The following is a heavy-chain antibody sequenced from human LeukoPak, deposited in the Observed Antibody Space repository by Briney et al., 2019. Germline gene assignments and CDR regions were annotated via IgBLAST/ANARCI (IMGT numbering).Heavy chain of an antibody. V-gene: IGHV3-30*03. Sequence: GGSLRLSCAASGFTFSTYGMYWVRQAPGKGLEYVALISYDGNSKYYADSVKGRFTISRDNPKNTLDLQMNSLRVEDTAVYYCARNEFEWELLSPFDQWGQGTLVTVSS. J-gene: IGHJ4*02. D-gene: IGHD1-26*01. CDR2: ISYDGNSK. CDR3: ARNEFEWELLSPFDQ. CDR1: GFTFSTYG.